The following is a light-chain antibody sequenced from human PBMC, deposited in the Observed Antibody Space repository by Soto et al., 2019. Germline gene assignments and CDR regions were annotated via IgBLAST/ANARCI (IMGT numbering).Light chain of an antibody. J-gene: IGLJ1*01. V-gene: IGLV2-18*01. CDR3: SLYTSENTYV. CDR2: EAS. Sequence: QSVLTQPPCVSVSPGQSVTSSCTGTSTDFVSYNRVSWYQQPPGTAPKLIIYEASNRPSGVPDRFSGSKSGNTASLTIPGLQAADEADYYCSLYTSENTYVFGTGTKVTVL. CDR1: STDFVSYNR.